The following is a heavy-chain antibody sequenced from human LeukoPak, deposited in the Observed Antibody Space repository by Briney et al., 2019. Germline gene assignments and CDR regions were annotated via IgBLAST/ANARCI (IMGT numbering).Heavy chain of an antibody. Sequence: GGSLRLSCAASDFTFSNYAMSRVRQAPGEGLEWVSSLTSGGSSYYADSVKGRFTISRDNSRNTLYLQMHSIRADDTRVYYCAKGLGSGSYYNVFDYWGQGTLVTVSS. CDR3: AKGLGSGSYYNVFDY. D-gene: IGHD3-10*01. J-gene: IGHJ4*02. V-gene: IGHV3-23*01. CDR1: DFTFSNYA. CDR2: LTSGGSS.